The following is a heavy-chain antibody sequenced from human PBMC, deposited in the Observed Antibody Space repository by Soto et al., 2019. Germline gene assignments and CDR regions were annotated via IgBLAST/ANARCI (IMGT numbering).Heavy chain of an antibody. CDR1: GYTFTSYY. Sequence: GASVEVSCEASGYTFTSYYIHWVRQAPGQGLEWMGIINPSGGSTSYAQKFQGRVTMTRDTSTSTVYMELSSLRSEDTAVYYCARDFLSLAAAGTKGFDWFDPWGQGTLVTF. J-gene: IGHJ5*02. V-gene: IGHV1-46*01. CDR2: INPSGGST. D-gene: IGHD6-13*01. CDR3: ARDFLSLAAAGTKGFDWFDP.